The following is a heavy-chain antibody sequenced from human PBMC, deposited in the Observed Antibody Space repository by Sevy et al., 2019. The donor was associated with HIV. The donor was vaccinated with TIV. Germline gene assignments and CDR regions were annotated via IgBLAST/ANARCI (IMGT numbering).Heavy chain of an antibody. CDR2: IKNDGSST. V-gene: IGHV3-74*01. D-gene: IGHD3-3*01. J-gene: IGHJ6*02. CDR3: AREGVDFWSGPVDFFYGMDV. Sequence: GGSLRLSCAASGFTFSRNLMHWVRQAPGKGLVWVSQIKNDGSSTTYADSVKGRFTISKDNAKNTLYLQMNSLRAEDTAVYYCAREGVDFWSGPVDFFYGMDVWGQGATVTVSS. CDR1: GFTFSRNL.